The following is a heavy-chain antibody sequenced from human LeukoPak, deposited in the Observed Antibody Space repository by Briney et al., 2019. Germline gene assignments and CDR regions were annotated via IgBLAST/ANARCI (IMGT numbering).Heavy chain of an antibody. CDR2: IYHSGST. CDR3: ARLPPVGAT. CDR1: GYSISSGYY. V-gene: IGHV4-38-2*01. J-gene: IGHJ4*02. Sequence: SETLSLTCAVSGYSISSGYYWGWIRQPPGKGLEWIGSIYHSGSTYYNPSLKSRVTLSVDTPKNQFSRKLSSVTAADTAVYYCARLPPVGATGGQGTLVTVSS. D-gene: IGHD1-26*01.